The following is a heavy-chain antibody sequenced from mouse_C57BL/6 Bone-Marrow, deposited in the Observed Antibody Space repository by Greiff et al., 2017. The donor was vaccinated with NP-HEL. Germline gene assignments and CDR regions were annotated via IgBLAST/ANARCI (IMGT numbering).Heavy chain of an antibody. CDR3: TTGGYLLWDY. CDR2: IDPANGNP. Sequence: EVQLQQSGAELVRPGASFKFSCTASGFNFTDYYMPWVKQRPEQGLGWIGWIDPANGNPAYASKFQGKATLTADTSSTTANLQLSNLTSEDTAIYYCTTGGYLLWDYWGQGTSVTVSS. D-gene: IGHD2-2*01. CDR1: GFNFTDYY. J-gene: IGHJ4*01. V-gene: IGHV14-4*01.